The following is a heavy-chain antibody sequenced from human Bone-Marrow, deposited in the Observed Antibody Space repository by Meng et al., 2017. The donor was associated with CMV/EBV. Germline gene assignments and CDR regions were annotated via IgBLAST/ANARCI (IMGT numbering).Heavy chain of an antibody. CDR1: GYSISSGYY. CDR3: ARAYSSAGYDFWSGYSYYFDY. Sequence: SETLSLTCTVSGYSISSGYYWGWIRQPPGKGLEWIGSIYHSGSTYYNPSLKSRVTISVDTSKNQSSLKLSSVTAADTAVYYCARAYSSAGYDFWSGYSYYFDYWGQGTLVTVSS. D-gene: IGHD3-3*01. V-gene: IGHV4-38-2*02. CDR2: IYHSGST. J-gene: IGHJ4*02.